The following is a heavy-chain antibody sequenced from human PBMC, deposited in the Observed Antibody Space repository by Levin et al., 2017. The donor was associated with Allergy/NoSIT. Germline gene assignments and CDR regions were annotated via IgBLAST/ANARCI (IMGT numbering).Heavy chain of an antibody. CDR3: ARATYGGCDS. D-gene: IGHD4-23*01. CDR2: ISTSESTI. Sequence: GESLKISCAASGFTFSDYYMTWIRQAPGKGLEWVSYISTSESTIFYVDSAKGRYADSVKGRFNISRDDAKNSLYLQMTSLGAEDTAVYYCARATYGGCDSWGQGTLVTVSS. J-gene: IGHJ4*02. CDR1: GFTFSDYY. V-gene: IGHV3-11*01.